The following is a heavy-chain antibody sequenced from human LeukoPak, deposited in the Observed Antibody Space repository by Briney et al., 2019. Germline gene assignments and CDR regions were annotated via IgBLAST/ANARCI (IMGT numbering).Heavy chain of an antibody. V-gene: IGHV4-59*06. CDR1: GGSISSYY. Sequence: SETLSLTCTVSGGSISSYYWSWIRQHPGKGLEWIGYIYYSGSTYYNPSLKSRVTISVDTSKNQFSLKLSSVTAADTAVYYCARGANWGVSDYYYGMDVWGQGTTVTVSS. D-gene: IGHD7-27*01. CDR3: ARGANWGVSDYYYGMDV. CDR2: IYYSGST. J-gene: IGHJ6*02.